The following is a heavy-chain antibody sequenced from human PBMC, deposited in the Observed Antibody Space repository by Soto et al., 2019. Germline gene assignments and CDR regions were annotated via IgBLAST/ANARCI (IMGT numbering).Heavy chain of an antibody. D-gene: IGHD1-26*01. CDR3: AKGTSRSDYYYYMDV. J-gene: IGHJ6*03. CDR2: ISGSGGST. V-gene: IGHV3-23*01. Sequence: GGSLRLSCAASGFTFSSYAMSWVRQAPGKGLEWVSAISGSGGSTYYADSVKGRFTISRDNSKNTLYLRMNSLRAEDTAVYYCAKGTSRSDYYYYMDVWGKGTTVTVSS. CDR1: GFTFSSYA.